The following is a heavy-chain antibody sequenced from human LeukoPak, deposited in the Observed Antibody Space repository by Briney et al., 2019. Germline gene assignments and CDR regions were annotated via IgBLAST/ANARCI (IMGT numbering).Heavy chain of an antibody. D-gene: IGHD3-22*01. Sequence: SETLSLTCTVSGASITTSNYYWGWIRQPPGKGLEWIGRLYSGGSTYYNPSLKSRATISVDTSKNQFSLKLSSVTAADTAVYYCARDYHDNSGYYYYYMDVWGKGTTVTVSS. CDR1: GASITTSNYY. CDR2: LYSGGST. J-gene: IGHJ6*03. V-gene: IGHV4-39*07. CDR3: ARDYHDNSGYYYYYMDV.